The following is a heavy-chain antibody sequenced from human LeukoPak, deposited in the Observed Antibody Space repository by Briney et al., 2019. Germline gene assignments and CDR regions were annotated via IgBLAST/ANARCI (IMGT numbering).Heavy chain of an antibody. J-gene: IGHJ3*02. CDR1: GFTFSRYW. D-gene: IGHD3/OR15-3a*01. Sequence: GGSLRLSCAASGFTFSRYWMHWVRQAPGKGLLWVPRINSDGSSTYYADSVKGRFTTSRDNARNALHLQMNSLTAEDTAVYYCELDLFSSFALDIWGQGTMVTVSS. CDR3: ELDLFSSFALDI. CDR2: INSDGSST. V-gene: IGHV3-74*01.